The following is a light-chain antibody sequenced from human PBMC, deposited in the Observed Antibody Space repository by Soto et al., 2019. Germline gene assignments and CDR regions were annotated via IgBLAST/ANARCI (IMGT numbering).Light chain of an antibody. CDR2: AAS. CDR1: QGISSW. Sequence: DIQMTQSPSSVSASVGDRVTITCRTSQGISSWLAWYQQKPGKAPRLLIYAASSLQSGVPSRFTGVDSGKDSTLTSGALKREDFATYYCQRATIFPLTFGEGTKVEIK. CDR3: QRATIFPLT. V-gene: IGKV1-12*01. J-gene: IGKJ4*01.